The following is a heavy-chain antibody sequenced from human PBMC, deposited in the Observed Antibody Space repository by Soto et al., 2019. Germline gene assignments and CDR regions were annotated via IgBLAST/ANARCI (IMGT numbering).Heavy chain of an antibody. CDR3: VRMNADSYQFYYAMDV. V-gene: IGHV2-26*01. J-gene: IGHJ6*02. D-gene: IGHD4-17*01. Sequence: SGPTLVNPTETLTLTCTVSGFALSTGRMGVSWIRQPPGKALEWLAHIFSDNERSYSTSMQGRLTISKDPSGSQVVLSMTNLDPVDTGTYYCVRMNADSYQFYYAMDVWGQGTTVTVSS. CDR1: GFALSTGRMG. CDR2: IFSDNER.